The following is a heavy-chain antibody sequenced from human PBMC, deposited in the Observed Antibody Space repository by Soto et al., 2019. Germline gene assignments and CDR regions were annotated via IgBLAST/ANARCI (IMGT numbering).Heavy chain of an antibody. V-gene: IGHV1-45*02. CDR1: GWIFTFQY. CDR2: ITPYNVNV. CDR3: ARSATSGDQHFIDS. D-gene: IGHD7-27*01. Sequence: QMQLLQSGAEVKKTGSSVKISCKTSGWIFTFQYLHWVRQAPGQGLEWLGWITPYNVNVKYAQHLQGRISLTRDNSLTPLFLELRDLRPEDTGLYYCARSATSGDQHFIDSWGQGTLVTVSS. J-gene: IGHJ4*02.